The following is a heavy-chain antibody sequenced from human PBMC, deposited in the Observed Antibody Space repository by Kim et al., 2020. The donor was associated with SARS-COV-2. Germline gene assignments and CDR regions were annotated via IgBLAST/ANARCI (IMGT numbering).Heavy chain of an antibody. V-gene: IGHV1-2*02. J-gene: IGHJ6*02. D-gene: IGHD3-3*01. Sequence: YAQKFQGRVTMTGDTSISTAYMELSRRRSDDTAVYYCANGVALRYYGLDVWGQGTTVTVSS. CDR3: ANGVALRYYGLDV.